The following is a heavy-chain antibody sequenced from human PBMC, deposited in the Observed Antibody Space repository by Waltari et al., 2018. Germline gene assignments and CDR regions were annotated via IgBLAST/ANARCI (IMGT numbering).Heavy chain of an antibody. V-gene: IGHV1-69-2*01. D-gene: IGHD6-13*01. CDR1: GYTFTDYY. J-gene: IGHJ4*02. CDR3: ATALKQLVVN. Sequence: VQLVQSGAEVKKPGSSVKVSCKASGYTFTDYYMHWVQQAPGKGLEWMGRVDPEDGETIYAEKFQGRVTITADTSTDTAYMELSSLRSEDTAVYYCATALKQLVVNWGQGTLVTVSS. CDR2: VDPEDGET.